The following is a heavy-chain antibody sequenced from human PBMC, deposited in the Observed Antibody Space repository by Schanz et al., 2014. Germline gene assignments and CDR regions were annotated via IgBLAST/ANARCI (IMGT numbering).Heavy chain of an antibody. J-gene: IGHJ3*01. CDR2: ISAYNGHT. CDR3: ARETTIITGGAFDV. D-gene: IGHD3-9*01. CDR1: GYTFTSYG. V-gene: IGHV1-18*01. Sequence: QVQLVQSGAEVKKPGASVKVSCKASGYTFTSYGITWVRQAPGQGLEWMGWISAYNGHTTYAQKFQGRVTMTTDTSTSTAYMELRGLRSDDTAVYYCARETTIITGGAFDVWGQGTMDTVSS.